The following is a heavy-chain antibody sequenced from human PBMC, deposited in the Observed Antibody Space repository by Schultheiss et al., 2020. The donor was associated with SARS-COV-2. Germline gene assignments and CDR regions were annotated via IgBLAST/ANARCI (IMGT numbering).Heavy chain of an antibody. CDR1: GFTFSSYG. CDR3: AKLSGWSGTDFWSGYYPQTDDAFDI. CDR2: ISYDGSNK. Sequence: GGSLRLSCAASGFTFSSYGMHWVRQAPGKGLEWVAVISYDGSNKYYADSVKGRFTISRDNSKNTLYLQMNSLRAEDTAVYYCAKLSGWSGTDFWSGYYPQTDDAFDIWGQGTMVTVSS. D-gene: IGHD3-3*01. V-gene: IGHV3-30*18. J-gene: IGHJ3*02.